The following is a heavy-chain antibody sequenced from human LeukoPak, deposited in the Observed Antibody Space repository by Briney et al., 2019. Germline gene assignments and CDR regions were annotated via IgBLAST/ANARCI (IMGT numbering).Heavy chain of an antibody. V-gene: IGHV3-23*01. CDR1: GFTFSSYG. D-gene: IGHD3-22*01. CDR3: ARANYYDSSGYVDY. Sequence: PGGSLRLSCAASGFTFSSYGMSWVRQAPGKGLEWVSAISGSGGSTYYADSVKGRFTISRDNSKNTLYLQMNSLRAEDTALYYCARANYYDSSGYVDYWGQGTLVTVSS. CDR2: ISGSGGST. J-gene: IGHJ4*02.